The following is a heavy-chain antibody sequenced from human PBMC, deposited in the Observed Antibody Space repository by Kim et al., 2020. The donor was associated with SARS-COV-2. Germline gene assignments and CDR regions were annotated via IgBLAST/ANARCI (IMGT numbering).Heavy chain of an antibody. CDR2: IKSKTDGGTT. CDR1: GFTFSNAW. D-gene: IGHD1-26*01. Sequence: GGSLRLSCAASGFTFSNAWMSWVRQAPGKGLEWVGRIKSKTDGGTTDYAAPVKGRFTISRDDSKNTLYLQMNSLKTEDTAVYYCTTSTVGAILFSDYWGQGTLVTVSS. CDR3: TTSTVGAILFSDY. J-gene: IGHJ4*02. V-gene: IGHV3-15*01.